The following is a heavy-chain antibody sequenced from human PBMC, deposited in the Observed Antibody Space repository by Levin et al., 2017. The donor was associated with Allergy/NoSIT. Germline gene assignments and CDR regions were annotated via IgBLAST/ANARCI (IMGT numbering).Heavy chain of an antibody. CDR1: GFTVSSNY. D-gene: IGHD2-21*02. CDR3: ATSAYCGGDCYSGFGY. CDR2: IYSGGST. Sequence: GSLKISCAASGFTVSSNYMSWVRQAPGKGLEWVSVIYSGGSTYYADSVKGRFTISRDNSKNTLYLQMNSLRAEDTAVYYCATSAYCGGDCYSGFGYWGQGTLVTVSS. J-gene: IGHJ4*02. V-gene: IGHV3-53*01.